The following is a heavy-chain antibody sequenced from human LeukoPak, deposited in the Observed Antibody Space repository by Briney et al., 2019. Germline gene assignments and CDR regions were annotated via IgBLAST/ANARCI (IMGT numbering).Heavy chain of an antibody. CDR3: ARESTITEAFDI. Sequence: GGSLRLSCAASGFTFSSYDMHWVRQATGKGLEWVSAIGTAGDTYYPGSVKGRFTISRENAKNSLYLQMNSLRAGDTAVYYCARESTITEAFDIWGQGTMVTVSS. D-gene: IGHD3-3*01. V-gene: IGHV3-13*01. CDR1: GFTFSSYD. J-gene: IGHJ3*02. CDR2: IGTAGDT.